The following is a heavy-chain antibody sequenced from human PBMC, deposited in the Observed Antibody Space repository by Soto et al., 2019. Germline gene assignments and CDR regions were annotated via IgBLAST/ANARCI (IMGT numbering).Heavy chain of an antibody. J-gene: IGHJ5*02. CDR1: GGSMSSGSDY. V-gene: IGHV4-39*01. D-gene: IGHD2-15*01. CDR2: FYHSGTI. CDR3: ARSWGCSVRYNWFNP. Sequence: QLQLQESGPGLVKPSETLSLTCTVSGGSMSSGSDYWGWIRQSPGKGLEWIGTFYHSGTIYSNPPLKFRVTISVSPSKAQFSVKVTSVTAADTGVYYCARSWGCSVRYNWFNPWGQGTLVTVSS.